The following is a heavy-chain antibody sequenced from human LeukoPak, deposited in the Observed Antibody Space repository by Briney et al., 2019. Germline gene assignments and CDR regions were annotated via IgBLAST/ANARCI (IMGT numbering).Heavy chain of an antibody. J-gene: IGHJ4*02. CDR3: ARDLKLIAEFDY. V-gene: IGHV1-2*02. CDR1: GYTFTGYY. D-gene: IGHD2-15*01. CDR2: IKPNSGGT. Sequence: ASVKVSCKASGYTFTGYYIHWVRQAPGQGLEWMGWIKPNSGGTNYAQKFQGRVTMTRDTSISTAYVELTRLRSDDTAVYYCARDLKLIAEFDYWGQGTLVTVSS.